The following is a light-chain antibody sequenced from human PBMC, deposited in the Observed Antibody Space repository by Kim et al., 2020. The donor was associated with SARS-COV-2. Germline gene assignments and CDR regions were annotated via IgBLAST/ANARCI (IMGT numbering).Light chain of an antibody. CDR3: QQSYSTPWA. CDR2: GAS. V-gene: IGKV1-39*01. Sequence: DIQMTQSPSSLSASVGDRVTITCRASQSISSFFNWYQQKPGKAPKLLIYGASSLQSGVPSRFSGSGSGTDFTLTISSLQPEDFATYYCQQSYSTPWAFGQGTKVDIK. CDR1: QSISSF. J-gene: IGKJ1*01.